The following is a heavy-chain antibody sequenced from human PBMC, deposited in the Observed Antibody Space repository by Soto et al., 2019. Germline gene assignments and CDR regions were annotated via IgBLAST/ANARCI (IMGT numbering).Heavy chain of an antibody. Sequence: SETLSLTCSVSGDSISNSRFYWAWIRQPPGEGLEWIGSIYHTGNAYYNPSLKSRGTISVDTSKNQFSLKLTSVTAADAALYYCARDFFDSSDYTTNWFDPWGQGTLVTVS. J-gene: IGHJ5*02. CDR2: IYHTGNA. CDR1: GDSISNSRFY. D-gene: IGHD3-22*01. CDR3: ARDFFDSSDYTTNWFDP. V-gene: IGHV4-39*01.